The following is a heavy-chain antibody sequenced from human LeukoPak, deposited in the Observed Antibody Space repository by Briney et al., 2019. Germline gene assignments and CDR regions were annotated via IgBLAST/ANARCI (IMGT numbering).Heavy chain of an antibody. CDR1: GFTFNSYS. CDR3: ARDDLAVAGTADYFDY. Sequence: GGSLRLSCAASGFTFNSYSMSWVRQAPGKGLEWVSSISGSNSYIYYADSMKGRFTISRDNAKNSLYLQINSLRAEDTAVYYCARDDLAVAGTADYFDYWGQGTLVTVSS. D-gene: IGHD6-19*01. J-gene: IGHJ4*02. CDR2: ISGSNSYI. V-gene: IGHV3-21*01.